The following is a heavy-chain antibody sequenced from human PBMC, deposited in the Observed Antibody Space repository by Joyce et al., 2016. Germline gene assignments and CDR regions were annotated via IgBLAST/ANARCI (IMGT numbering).Heavy chain of an antibody. CDR1: GGPFRGFF. CDR3: ARSQWLAPLMY. J-gene: IGHJ4*02. Sequence: QVQLRQWGAGLLKPSETLSLTCAVSGGPFRGFFWTWVRQPPGKELEWIGDITTSGATNYNPSLRSRVAISVDTSNNQFSLTLTSLSAADMAVYYCARSQWLAPLMYWGQGTLVTVSP. V-gene: IGHV4-34*02. D-gene: IGHD6-19*01. CDR2: ITTSGAT.